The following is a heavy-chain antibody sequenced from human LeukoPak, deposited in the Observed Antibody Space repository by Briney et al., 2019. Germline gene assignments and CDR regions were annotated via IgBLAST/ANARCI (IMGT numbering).Heavy chain of an antibody. CDR1: GFTFSSYA. V-gene: IGHV3-23*01. CDR3: AKGDSEGFLRRSGYYIGIKVSAFDI. Sequence: GGALRLSCAASGFTFSSYAMSWVRQAPGKGLEWVSAISGSGGSTYYADSVKGRFTISRDNSKNTLYLQMNSLRAEDTAVYYCAKGDSEGFLRRSGYYIGIKVSAFDIWGQGTMVTVSS. CDR2: ISGSGGST. J-gene: IGHJ3*02. D-gene: IGHD3-3*01.